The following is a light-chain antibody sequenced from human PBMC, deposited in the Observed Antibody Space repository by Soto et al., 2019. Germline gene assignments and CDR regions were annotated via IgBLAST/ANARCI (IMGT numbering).Light chain of an antibody. V-gene: IGLV1-44*01. J-gene: IGLJ3*02. CDR1: SSNIGSNT. CDR3: AAWDDSLNGWV. Sequence: QSVLTQPPSASGTPGQRVTISCSGSSSNIGSNTVNWYQQLPGTAPQLLIYSNNQRPSGGPDRFSASKSGTSASLAISCLQPEDEADDYCAAWDDSLNGWVFGGGTKVTVL. CDR2: SNN.